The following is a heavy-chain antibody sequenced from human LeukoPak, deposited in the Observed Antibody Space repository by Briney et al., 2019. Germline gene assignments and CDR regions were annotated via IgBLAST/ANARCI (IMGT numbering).Heavy chain of an antibody. Sequence: SETLSLTCAVYGGSFSGYYWSWIRQPPGKGLEWIGEINHSGSTNYNPSLKSRVTISVDTSKNQFSLKLSSVTAADTAVYYCARGPSGSSWYATNYGMDVWGQGTTVTVSS. CDR2: INHSGST. J-gene: IGHJ6*02. CDR1: GGSFSGYY. D-gene: IGHD6-13*01. CDR3: ARGPSGSSWYATNYGMDV. V-gene: IGHV4-34*01.